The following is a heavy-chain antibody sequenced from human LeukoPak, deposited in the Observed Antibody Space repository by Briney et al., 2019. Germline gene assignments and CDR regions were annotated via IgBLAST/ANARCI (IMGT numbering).Heavy chain of an antibody. CDR3: AKVPPSPGWWYFDL. Sequence: GGSLRLSCSASGFTFSSYAMSWVRQAPGKGLEWVSAITGRGAGTYYADSVKGRFTISRDNSKNTLYLQMNSLRAEDTAVYHCAKVPPSPGWWYFDLWGRGTLVTVSS. CDR1: GFTFSSYA. V-gene: IGHV3-23*01. CDR2: ITGRGAGT. J-gene: IGHJ2*01.